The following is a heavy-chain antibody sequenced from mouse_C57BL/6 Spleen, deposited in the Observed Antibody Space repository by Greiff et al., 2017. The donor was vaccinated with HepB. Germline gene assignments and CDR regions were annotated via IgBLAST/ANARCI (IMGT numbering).Heavy chain of an antibody. Sequence: EVKLMESGPELVKPGASVKMSCKASGYTFTDYNMHWVKQSHGKSLEWIGYINPNNGGTSYNQKFKGKATLTVNKSSSTAYMELRSLTSEDSAVYYCARGQYDFPFAYWGQGTLVTVSS. D-gene: IGHD2-4*01. CDR1: GYTFTDYN. J-gene: IGHJ3*01. CDR3: ARGQYDFPFAY. V-gene: IGHV1-22*01. CDR2: INPNNGGT.